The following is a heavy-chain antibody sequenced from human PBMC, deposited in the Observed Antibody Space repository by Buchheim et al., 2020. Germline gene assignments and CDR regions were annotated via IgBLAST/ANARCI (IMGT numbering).Heavy chain of an antibody. CDR1: GFTFSSYA. J-gene: IGHJ4*02. CDR3: ATYWVYCSSTSCPRESDQYYFDY. V-gene: IGHV3-23*01. D-gene: IGHD2-2*01. Sequence: EVQLLESGGGLVQPGGSLRLSCAASGFTFSSYAMSWVRQAPGKGLEWVSAISGSGGTTYYADSVKGRFTISRDNSKNTLYLQMNSLRAEDTAVYYCATYWVYCSSTSCPRESDQYYFDYWGQGTL. CDR2: ISGSGGTT.